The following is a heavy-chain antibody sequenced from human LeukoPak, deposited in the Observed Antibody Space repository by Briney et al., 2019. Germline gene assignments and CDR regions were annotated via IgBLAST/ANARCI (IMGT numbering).Heavy chain of an antibody. Sequence: SETLSLTCTVSGGSISSRSYFWGWIRQPPGKGLEWIGSIYFSGSTYYNPSLKSRVTISVDTSKNQFSLKLSSVTAADTAVYYCASTGSSGINWFDPWGQGTLVTVSS. V-gene: IGHV4-39*07. CDR2: IYFSGST. J-gene: IGHJ5*02. D-gene: IGHD6-6*01. CDR3: ASTGSSGINWFDP. CDR1: GGSISSRSYF.